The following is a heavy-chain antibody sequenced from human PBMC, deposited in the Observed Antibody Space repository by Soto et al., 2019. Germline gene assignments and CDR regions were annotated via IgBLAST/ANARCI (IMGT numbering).Heavy chain of an antibody. Sequence: ASVKVSCKASGYTFTSYGISWVRQAPGQGLEWMGWISAYNGNTNYAQKLQGRVTMTTDTSTSTAYMELRSLRSDDTAVYYCARDDRVRAAAGVFDYWGQGTLVTVSS. V-gene: IGHV1-18*01. J-gene: IGHJ4*02. CDR3: ARDDRVRAAAGVFDY. CDR1: GYTFTSYG. D-gene: IGHD6-13*01. CDR2: ISAYNGNT.